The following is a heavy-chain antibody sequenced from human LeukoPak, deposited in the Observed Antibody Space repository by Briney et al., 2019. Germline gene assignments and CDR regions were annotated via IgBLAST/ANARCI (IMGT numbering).Heavy chain of an antibody. J-gene: IGHJ3*02. CDR3: ALYCSGGRCYSMGGAFDI. D-gene: IGHD2-15*01. V-gene: IGHV3-74*01. CDR1: GFTFSRYW. Sequence: GGSLRLSCAASGFTFSRYWIYWVRQGPVKGLVWVSRINSDGSITDYADSVKGRFTISRDNAKNTVYLQMNSLRAEDTAVYHCALYCSGGRCYSMGGAFDIWGQGTMVTVSS. CDR2: INSDGSIT.